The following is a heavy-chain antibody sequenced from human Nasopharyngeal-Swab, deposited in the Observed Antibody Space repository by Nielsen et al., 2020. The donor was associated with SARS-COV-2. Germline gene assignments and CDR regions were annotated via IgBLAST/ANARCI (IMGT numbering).Heavy chain of an antibody. V-gene: IGHV3-30-3*01. J-gene: IGHJ6*02. D-gene: IGHD1-14*01. CDR2: ISYDGSNK. CDR3: ARVVSNYYGMDV. Sequence: GGSLRLSCAASGFTFSSYAMHWVRQAPGKGLEWVAVISYDGSNKYYADSVKGRFTISRDNSKNTLYLQMNSLRAEDTAVYYCARVVSNYYGMDVWGQGTTVTVSS. CDR1: GFTFSSYA.